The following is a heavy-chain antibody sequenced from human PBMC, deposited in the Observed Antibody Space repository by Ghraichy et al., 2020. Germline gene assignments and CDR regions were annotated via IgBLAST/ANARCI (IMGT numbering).Heavy chain of an antibody. J-gene: IGHJ4*02. Sequence: GGSLRLSCAASGFTFSSYGMHWVRQAPGKGLEWVAVISYDGSNKYYADSVKGRFTISRDNSKNTLYVKMNSLRAEDTAVYYCAKDSASGFYSGSYSADYWGQGTLVTVSS. CDR2: ISYDGSNK. CDR3: AKDSASGFYSGSYSADY. CDR1: GFTFSSYG. D-gene: IGHD1-26*01. V-gene: IGHV3-30*18.